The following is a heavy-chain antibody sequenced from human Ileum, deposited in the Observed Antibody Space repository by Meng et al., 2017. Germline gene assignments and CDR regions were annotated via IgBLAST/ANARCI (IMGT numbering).Heavy chain of an antibody. Sequence: QVHLQEPGPGLVKPSQTLSLTCTVSGDSISSGDHYWTWSRQHPGKGLEWIGYFYFSGSTYYNPSLKSRVSISVDTSKNQFSLRMSSVTAADTAVYYCARYYYDSSGVTWFDPRGQGTLVTVSS. CDR2: FYFSGST. CDR1: GDSISSGDHY. D-gene: IGHD3-22*01. J-gene: IGHJ5*02. V-gene: IGHV4-31*03. CDR3: ARYYYDSSGVTWFDP.